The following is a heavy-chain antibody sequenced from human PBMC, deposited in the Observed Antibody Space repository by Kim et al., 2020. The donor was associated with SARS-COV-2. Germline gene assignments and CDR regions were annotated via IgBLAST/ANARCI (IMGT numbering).Heavy chain of an antibody. CDR3: FGEFQTMDV. D-gene: IGHD3-10*01. V-gene: IGHV3-23*01. CDR2: ST. Sequence: STYYADSVKGRFTISRDNSKNTLYLQMNSLRAEDTAVYYSFGEFQTMDVWGQGTTVTVSS. J-gene: IGHJ6*02.